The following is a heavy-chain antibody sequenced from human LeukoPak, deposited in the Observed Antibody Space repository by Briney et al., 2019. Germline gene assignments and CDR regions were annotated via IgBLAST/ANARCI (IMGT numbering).Heavy chain of an antibody. CDR1: GGSINSYY. D-gene: IGHD4-4*01. Sequence: SETLSLTCTVSGGSINSYYWSWIRQPPGKGLEWIGYIYYSGSTNYNPSLKSRVTISVDTSKNQFSLKLSSVTAADTAVYYCARHSRVTSWVMDVSGQGTTVTVSS. CDR3: ARHSRVTSWVMDV. V-gene: IGHV4-59*08. CDR2: IYYSGST. J-gene: IGHJ6*02.